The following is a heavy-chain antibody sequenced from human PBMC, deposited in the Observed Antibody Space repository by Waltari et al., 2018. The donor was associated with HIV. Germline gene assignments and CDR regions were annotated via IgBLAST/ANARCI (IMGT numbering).Heavy chain of an antibody. J-gene: IGHJ4*02. Sequence: QVQLVQSGAEVKKPGSSVKVSCKASGGTFSSYALSWVRQAPGQGLEWMGGIIPIFGTANYAQKFQGRVTITADKSTSTAYMELSSLRSEDTAVYYCARDLHYYDSSGFLRYFDYWGQGTLVTVSS. CDR3: ARDLHYYDSSGFLRYFDY. CDR2: IIPIFGTA. V-gene: IGHV1-69*06. CDR1: GGTFSSYA. D-gene: IGHD3-22*01.